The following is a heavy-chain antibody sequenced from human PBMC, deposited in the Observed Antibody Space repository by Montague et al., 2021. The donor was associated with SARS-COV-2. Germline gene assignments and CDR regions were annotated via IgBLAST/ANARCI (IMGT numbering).Heavy chain of an antibody. CDR3: ARTPAAYVVVVPAARGHFDY. Sequence: TLSLTCTVSGGSISCGGYYWSSIRQLPGKGLEWIGYIYYSGSTYYNPSLKSRVTISVDTSKNQFSLKLSSVTAADTAVYYCARTPAAYVVVVPAARGHFDYWGQGTLVTVSS. V-gene: IGHV4-31*03. J-gene: IGHJ4*02. CDR1: GGSISCGGYY. D-gene: IGHD2-2*01. CDR2: IYYSGST.